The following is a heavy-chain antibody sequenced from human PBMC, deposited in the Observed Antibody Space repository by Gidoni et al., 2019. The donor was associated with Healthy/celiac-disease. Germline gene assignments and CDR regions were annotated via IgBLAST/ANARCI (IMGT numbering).Heavy chain of an antibody. CDR1: GFLLSSYG. CDR3: AKLLLMTNDAFDI. D-gene: IGHD3-10*01. CDR2: ISYDGSNK. V-gene: IGHV3-30*18. J-gene: IGHJ3*02. Sequence: QVQLVESGGGVVQPGRSLSLPCAASGFLLSSYGMHWVRQAPGKGLEWVAVISYDGSNKYYADSVKGRFTISRDNSKNMLYLQMNSLRAEDTAVYYCAKLLLMTNDAFDIWGQGTMVTVSS.